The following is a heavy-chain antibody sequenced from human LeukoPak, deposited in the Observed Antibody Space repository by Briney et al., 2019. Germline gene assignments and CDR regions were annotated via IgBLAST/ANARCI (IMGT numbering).Heavy chain of an antibody. J-gene: IGHJ4*02. CDR3: ARGLLRLGELSPFDY. CDR2: IYHSGST. V-gene: IGHV4-38-2*02. CDR1: GYSISSGYY. D-gene: IGHD3-16*02. Sequence: PSETLSLTCTVSGYSISSGYYWGWIRQPPGKGLEWIGSIYHSGSTYYNPSLKSRVTISVDTSKNQFSLKLSSVTAADTAVYYCARGLLRLGELSPFDYWGQGTLVTVSS.